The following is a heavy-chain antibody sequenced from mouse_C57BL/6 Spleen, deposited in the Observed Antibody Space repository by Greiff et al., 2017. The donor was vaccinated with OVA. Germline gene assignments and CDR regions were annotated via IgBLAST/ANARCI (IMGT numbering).Heavy chain of an antibody. V-gene: IGHV1-76*01. Sequence: VQLQQSGAELVRPGASVKLSCKASGYTFTDYYINWVKQRPGQGLEWIARIYPGSGNTYYNEKFKGKATLTAEKSSSTAYMQLSSLTSEDSAVYFCARSYYYGSRGYFDVWGTGTTVTVSS. J-gene: IGHJ1*03. D-gene: IGHD1-1*01. CDR1: GYTFTDYY. CDR3: ARSYYYGSRGYFDV. CDR2: IYPGSGNT.